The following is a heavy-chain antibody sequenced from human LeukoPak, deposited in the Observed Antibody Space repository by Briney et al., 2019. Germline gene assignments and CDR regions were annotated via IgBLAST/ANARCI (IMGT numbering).Heavy chain of an antibody. CDR2: INTNTGNP. CDR1: GYTFTSYA. CDR3: AREDYSSGWKYYYYYYGMDV. Sequence: ASVKVSCKASGYTFTSYAMNWVRQAPGQGLEWMGWINTNTGNPTYAQGFTGRFVFSLDTSVSTAYLQISSLKAEDTAVYYCAREDYSSGWKYYYYYYGMDVWGQGTTVTVSS. D-gene: IGHD6-19*01. V-gene: IGHV7-4-1*02. J-gene: IGHJ6*02.